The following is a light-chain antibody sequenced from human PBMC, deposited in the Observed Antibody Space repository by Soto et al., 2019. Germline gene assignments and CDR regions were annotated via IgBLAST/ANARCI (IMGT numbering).Light chain of an antibody. CDR3: QQYYSTPWT. CDR1: QSVLYSSNNKKY. Sequence: DIVMTQSPDSLAVSLGERATFNCKSSQSVLYSSNNKKYLAWYQQKPGQPPKLLIYWASTRESGVPDRFSGSGSGTDFTLTISSLQAEDVAVYYCQQYYSTPWTFGQGTKVEIK. CDR2: WAS. V-gene: IGKV4-1*01. J-gene: IGKJ1*01.